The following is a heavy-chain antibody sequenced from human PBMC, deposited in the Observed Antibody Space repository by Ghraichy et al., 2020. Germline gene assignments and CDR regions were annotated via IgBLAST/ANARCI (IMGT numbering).Heavy chain of an antibody. CDR1: GGSFRGYY. CDR2: INDSGNT. V-gene: IGHV4-34*01. D-gene: IGHD3-3*01. Sequence: SETLSLTCAAHGGSFRGYYWSWIRQSPGKRLEWLGEINDSGNTNYNPSLKSRVTISLDTSKKQFSLNLTSVTAADTAVYYCAREGQFLERLVLRFWSQGTLVTVSS. J-gene: IGHJ4*02. CDR3: AREGQFLERLVLRF.